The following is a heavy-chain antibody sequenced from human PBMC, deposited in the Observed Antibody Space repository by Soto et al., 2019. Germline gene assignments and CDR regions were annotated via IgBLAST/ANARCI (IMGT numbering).Heavy chain of an antibody. Sequence: GSLRLSCAASGFTFSSYAMGWVRQAPGKGLQWISVISSSGGSTYYADSVKGRFTIARDNSKDTLFLDMNSLRAADTAVYYCATGRQGSRITMVRGGIRSAHGLDVWGQGTTVTVSS. CDR3: ATGRQGSRITMVRGGIRSAHGLDV. CDR2: ISSSGGST. V-gene: IGHV3-23*01. J-gene: IGHJ6*02. D-gene: IGHD3-10*01. CDR1: GFTFSSYA.